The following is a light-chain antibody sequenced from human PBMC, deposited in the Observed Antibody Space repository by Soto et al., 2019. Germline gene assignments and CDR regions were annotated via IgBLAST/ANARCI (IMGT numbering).Light chain of an antibody. CDR2: GNS. CDR1: SPNIGAGYD. V-gene: IGLV1-40*01. J-gene: IGLJ1*01. CDR3: RSYDSSLSGCYV. Sequence: LTQPPSASRAPGQRVTISCTGRSPNIGAGYDVPWYQQLPGTAPRLLIYGNSNRPSGVPDRFSGSKAGSSASLAITGLEGEDEADCYCRSYDSSLSGCYVFGTGTKVTVL.